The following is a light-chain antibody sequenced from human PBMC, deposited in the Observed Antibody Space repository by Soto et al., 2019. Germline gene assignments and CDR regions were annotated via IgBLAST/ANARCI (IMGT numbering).Light chain of an antibody. CDR3: CSYAGSSTWV. V-gene: IGLV2-23*01. J-gene: IGLJ3*02. Sequence: QSVLTQPASVSGSPGQSITISCTGTSSDVGSYNLVSWYQQHPGKAPKLMIYEGSKRPSGVSNRFSGSKSGNTASLTISGLQAEDEADYYCCSYAGSSTWVFGVGTPLTVL. CDR1: SSDVGSYNL. CDR2: EGS.